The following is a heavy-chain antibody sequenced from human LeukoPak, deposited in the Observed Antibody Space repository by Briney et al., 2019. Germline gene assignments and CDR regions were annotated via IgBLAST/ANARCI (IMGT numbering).Heavy chain of an antibody. J-gene: IGHJ4*02. CDR2: IWYDGSNK. V-gene: IGHV3-33*01. Sequence: PGGSLRLSCAASGFTFSSYGMHWVRQAPGKGLEWVAVIWYDGSNKYYADSVKGRFTISRDNSKNTLYLQMNSLRAEDTAVYYCARDYSSGYLDYWGQGTLVTVSS. D-gene: IGHD3-22*01. CDR3: ARDYSSGYLDY. CDR1: GFTFSSYG.